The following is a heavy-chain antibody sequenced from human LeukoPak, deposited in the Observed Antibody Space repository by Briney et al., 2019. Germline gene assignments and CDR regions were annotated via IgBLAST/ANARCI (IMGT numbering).Heavy chain of an antibody. CDR3: ARAPNPDFFDD. CDR1: GGSISSGDYY. CDR2: IYYSGST. Sequence: SETLSLTCTVSGGSISSGDYYWSWIRQPPGKGLEWIGYIYYSGSTNYNPSLKSRVTISVDTSRNQFSLKLSSVTAADTAVYYCARAPNPDFFDDWGQGTLVTVSS. V-gene: IGHV4-61*08. D-gene: IGHD2-8*01. J-gene: IGHJ4*02.